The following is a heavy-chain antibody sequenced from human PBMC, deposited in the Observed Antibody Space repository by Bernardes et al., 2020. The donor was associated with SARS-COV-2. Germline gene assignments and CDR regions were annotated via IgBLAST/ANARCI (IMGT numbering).Heavy chain of an antibody. J-gene: IGHJ4*02. D-gene: IGHD3-10*01. V-gene: IGHV3-15*01. CDR2: IKSGGTI. Sequence: GSLRLALAASGLTRSEARMAWDRPSRGKVLEWVGRIKSGGTIDYAAPVRGRFTISRDDSENKVYLHLRSLKGDDAGVYYCTAAGIHWGQGTLVTVSS. CDR3: TAAGIH. CDR1: GLTRSEAR.